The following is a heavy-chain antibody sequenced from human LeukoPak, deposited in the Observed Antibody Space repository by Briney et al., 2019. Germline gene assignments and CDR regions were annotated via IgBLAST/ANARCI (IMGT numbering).Heavy chain of an antibody. J-gene: IGHJ4*02. D-gene: IGHD3-9*01. CDR1: GYTFTGYY. Sequence: ASVKVSCKASGYTFTGYYMHWVRQAPGQGLEWMGWINPNSGGTNYAQKFQGRVTMTRDTSISTAYMELSRLRSDDTAVYYCARDWVWDILTGPFDYWGQGTLVTVSS. CDR2: INPNSGGT. V-gene: IGHV1-2*02. CDR3: ARDWVWDILTGPFDY.